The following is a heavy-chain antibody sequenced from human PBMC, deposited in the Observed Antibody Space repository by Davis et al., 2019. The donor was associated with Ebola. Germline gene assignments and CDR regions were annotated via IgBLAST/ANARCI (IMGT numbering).Heavy chain of an antibody. CDR2: ISSSGSTI. CDR3: AGVVFDHSYYFDY. Sequence: GESLKISCAASGFTFSSYSMNWVRQAPGKGLEWVSSISSSGSTIYYADSVKGRFTISRDNAKNSLYLQMNSLRAEDTAVYYCAGVVFDHSYYFDYWGQGTLVTVSS. CDR1: GFTFSSYS. J-gene: IGHJ4*02. V-gene: IGHV3-48*04. D-gene: IGHD3-9*01.